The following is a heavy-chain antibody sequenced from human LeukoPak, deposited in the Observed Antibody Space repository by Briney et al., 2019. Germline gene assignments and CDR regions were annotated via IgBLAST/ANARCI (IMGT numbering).Heavy chain of an antibody. D-gene: IGHD3-10*02. CDR3: AELGITMIGGV. Sequence: GGSLRLSCAASGFTFSTYAMSWVRQAPGKGLEWVSGLGGSGADIFYADPVKGRFTISRDNAKNSLYLQMNSLRAEDTAVYYCAELGITMIGGVWGKGTTVTISS. V-gene: IGHV3-23*01. J-gene: IGHJ6*04. CDR1: GFTFSTYA. CDR2: LGGSGADI.